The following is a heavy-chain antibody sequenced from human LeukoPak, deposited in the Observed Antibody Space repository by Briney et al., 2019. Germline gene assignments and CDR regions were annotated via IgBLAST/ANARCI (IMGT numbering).Heavy chain of an antibody. D-gene: IGHD3-22*01. Sequence: ASVKVSCKASGYTFTSYDINWVRQATGQGLEWMGWMNPNSGNTGYAQKFQGRVTITRNTSISTAYMELSSLRSEDTAVYHCARGGYYYESPDAFDIWGQGTMVTVSS. CDR3: ARGGYYYESPDAFDI. CDR2: MNPNSGNT. CDR1: GYTFTSYD. J-gene: IGHJ3*02. V-gene: IGHV1-8*03.